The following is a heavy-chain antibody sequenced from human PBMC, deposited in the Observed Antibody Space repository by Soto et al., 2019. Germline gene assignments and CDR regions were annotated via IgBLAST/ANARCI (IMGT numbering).Heavy chain of an antibody. J-gene: IGHJ6*03. V-gene: IGHV3-9*01. CDR2: VSWNSGTM. Sequence: EVQLVESGGGLVQPGRSLRLSCAASGFSFDEYAMHWVRQAPGKGLEWVSGVSWNSGTMGYGDSVRGRFATSRDNAKNSLYLQMNSLTTEDTALYYCAKGFCSSTRCLTYSYMDVWGKGTTVTVSS. D-gene: IGHD2-2*01. CDR1: GFSFDEYA. CDR3: AKGFCSSTRCLTYSYMDV.